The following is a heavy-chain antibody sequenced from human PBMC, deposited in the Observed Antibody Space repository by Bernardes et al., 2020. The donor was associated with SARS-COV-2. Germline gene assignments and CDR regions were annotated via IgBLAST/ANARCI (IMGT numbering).Heavy chain of an antibody. CDR3: ARDQWLVPQENDAFDI. Sequence: GGSLSLSCAASVFTFSSYAMHWVRQAPGKGLEWVAVISYDGSNKYYADSVKGRFTISRDNSKNTLYLQMNSLRAEDTAVYYCARDQWLVPQENDAFDIWGQGTMVTVSS. J-gene: IGHJ3*02. CDR2: ISYDGSNK. CDR1: VFTFSSYA. V-gene: IGHV3-30-3*01. D-gene: IGHD6-19*01.